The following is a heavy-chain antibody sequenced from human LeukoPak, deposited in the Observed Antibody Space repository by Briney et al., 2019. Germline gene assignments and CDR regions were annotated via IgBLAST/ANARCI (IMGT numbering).Heavy chain of an antibody. CDR2: ISSSSSYI. D-gene: IGHD4-17*01. Sequence: GGPLRLSCAASGFTFSRYAMNWVRQAPGKGLEWVSSISSSSSYIYYADSVKGRFTISRDNAKNTLYLQMNSLRAEDTAVYYCASHDYGDLNDASDIWGQGTMVTVSS. V-gene: IGHV3-21*01. J-gene: IGHJ3*02. CDR1: GFTFSRYA. CDR3: ASHDYGDLNDASDI.